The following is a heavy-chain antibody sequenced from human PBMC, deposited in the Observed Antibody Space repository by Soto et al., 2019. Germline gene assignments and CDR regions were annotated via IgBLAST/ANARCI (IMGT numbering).Heavy chain of an antibody. V-gene: IGHV1-18*01. Sequence: ASVKVSFMASCYIFTSYGFSCLRQAPGQGLEWVGWINAYNGNTNYAQRFQGRVTVTTDTSTSTAYMELRNLRSDDTAVYYCARDIDYNIDYWGLGTLVTVSS. D-gene: IGHD4-4*01. CDR1: CYIFTSYG. CDR3: ARDIDYNIDY. CDR2: INAYNGNT. J-gene: IGHJ4*02.